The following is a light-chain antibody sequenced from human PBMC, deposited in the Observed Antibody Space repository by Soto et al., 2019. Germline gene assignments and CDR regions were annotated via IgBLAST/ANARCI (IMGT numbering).Light chain of an antibody. J-gene: IGKJ5*01. CDR1: QSVSSN. V-gene: IGKV3-15*01. CDR2: AAS. CDR3: QQYNNWPLT. Sequence: EIVLTQSPGTLSLSPGERATLSCRASQSVSSNLLAWYQQKPGQAPRLLIYAASTRATGIPVRFSGSGSETEFTLTIRSLQSEDFAVYYCQQYNNWPLTFGQGTRLEIK.